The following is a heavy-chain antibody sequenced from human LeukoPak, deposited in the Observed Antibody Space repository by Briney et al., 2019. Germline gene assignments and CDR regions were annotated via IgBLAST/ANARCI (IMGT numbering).Heavy chain of an antibody. J-gene: IGHJ4*02. V-gene: IGHV3-21*01. CDR1: GFTFSSYS. D-gene: IGHD4-17*01. CDR3: ARDPPGDQLYGDYSY. CDR2: ISSSSSYI. Sequence: PGGSLRLSCAASGFTFSSYSMNWVRQAPGKGLEWVSSISSSSSYIYYADSVKGRFTISRDNAKNSLYLQMNSLRAEDAAVYYCARDPPGDQLYGDYSYWGQGTLVTVSS.